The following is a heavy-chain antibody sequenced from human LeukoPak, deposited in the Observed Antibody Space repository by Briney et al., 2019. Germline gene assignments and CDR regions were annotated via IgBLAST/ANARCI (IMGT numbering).Heavy chain of an antibody. CDR1: GFTFSSYA. J-gene: IGHJ5*02. CDR2: ISGSGGST. D-gene: IGHD2-2*01. Sequence: GGSLRLSCAASGFTFSSYAMSWVRQAPGKGLEWVSAISGSGGSTYYADSVKGRFTISRDNSKNTLYLQMNSLRAEDTAVYYCTKGPRGRLLYNWFDPWGQGTLVTVSS. V-gene: IGHV3-23*01. CDR3: TKGPRGRLLYNWFDP.